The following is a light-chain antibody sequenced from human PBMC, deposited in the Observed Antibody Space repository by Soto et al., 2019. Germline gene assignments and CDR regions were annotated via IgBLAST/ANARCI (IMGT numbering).Light chain of an antibody. CDR1: QNVERY. CDR2: DAS. CDR3: QQTYTTPWT. J-gene: IGKJ1*01. V-gene: IGKV1-39*01. Sequence: IPMTQSPSSLSASVGDRVTITCRASQNVERYLNWYQKRPGEAPRLLIHDASSLQSGVSSRFSGSGSGTDLALTINRLKPEDCGTIYCQQTYTTPWTFGQGTKVDIK.